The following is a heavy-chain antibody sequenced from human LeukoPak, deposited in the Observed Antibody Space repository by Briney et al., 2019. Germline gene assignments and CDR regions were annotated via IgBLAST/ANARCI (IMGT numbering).Heavy chain of an antibody. Sequence: PGRSLRLSCAASGFTFSSYGMHWVRQAPGKGLEWVAVISYDGSNKYYADSVKGRFTISRDNSKNTLYLQMNSLRAEDTAVYYCAREIVRIAAAGFDYWGQGTLVTVSS. CDR3: AREIVRIAAAGFDY. CDR1: GFTFSSYG. D-gene: IGHD6-13*01. CDR2: ISYDGSNK. V-gene: IGHV3-30*03. J-gene: IGHJ4*02.